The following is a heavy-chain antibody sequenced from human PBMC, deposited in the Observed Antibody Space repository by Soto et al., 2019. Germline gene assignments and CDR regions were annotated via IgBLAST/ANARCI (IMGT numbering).Heavy chain of an antibody. Sequence: GESLKISCKGSGYSFTSYWIGWVRQMPGKGLEWMGIIYPGDSDTRCSPSFQGQVTISADKSISTAYLQWSSLKASDTAMYYCASVGVVVAATDYGMDVWGQGTTVTVSS. CDR3: ASVGVVVAATDYGMDV. D-gene: IGHD2-15*01. J-gene: IGHJ6*02. CDR1: GYSFTSYW. CDR2: IYPGDSDT. V-gene: IGHV5-51*01.